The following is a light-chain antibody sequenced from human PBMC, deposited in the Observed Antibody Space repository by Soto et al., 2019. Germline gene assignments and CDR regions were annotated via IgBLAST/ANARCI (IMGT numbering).Light chain of an antibody. Sequence: QAVLTQPPSVSGAPGQRVPISCTGSSSNFGAGYEVHWYKQVPGAAPTLVIFNNLNRPSGVPERFSGSKSGTSASLVISGLQAEDEADYYGQSFDSSLRVYVFGSGTKLPVL. CDR3: QSFDSSLRVYV. CDR2: NNL. J-gene: IGLJ1*01. V-gene: IGLV1-40*01. CDR1: SSNFGAGYE.